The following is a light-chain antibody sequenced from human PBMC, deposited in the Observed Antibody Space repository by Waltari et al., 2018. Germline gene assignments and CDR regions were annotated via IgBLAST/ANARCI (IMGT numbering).Light chain of an antibody. CDR1: QSVSSY. V-gene: IGKV3-11*01. Sequence: EIVLTQSPATLSLSPGERATPSCRASQSVSSYLAWYQQKPGQAPRLLIYDVSNRATGIPARFSGSGSGTDFTLTISSLESEDFAVYYCQQRGNWPLTFGGGTKVEIK. CDR3: QQRGNWPLT. J-gene: IGKJ4*01. CDR2: DVS.